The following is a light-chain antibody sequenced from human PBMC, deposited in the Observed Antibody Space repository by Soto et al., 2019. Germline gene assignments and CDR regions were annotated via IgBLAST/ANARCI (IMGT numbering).Light chain of an antibody. Sequence: ESGLAQSPGTLSLSPGERATLSCRASQSISSSYLAWYQQKPGQAPRLLIYGASTRATGIPDRFSGSGSGTDFTLTISRLESEDFAVYYCQQYGSSPRTFGQGTKVDIK. CDR3: QQYGSSPRT. CDR2: GAS. CDR1: QSISSSY. V-gene: IGKV3-20*01. J-gene: IGKJ1*01.